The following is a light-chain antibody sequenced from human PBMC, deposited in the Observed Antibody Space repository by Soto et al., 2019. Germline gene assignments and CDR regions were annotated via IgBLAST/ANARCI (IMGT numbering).Light chain of an antibody. CDR1: QSVSTNS. CDR2: GAS. Sequence: EIVLTQSPDTLSLSPGERATLSCRASQSVSTNSLAWYQQRPGQAPRPLIYGASSRATGIPDRFSGSGSGTDFTLTIRRLEPEDFAVYYCQQYDSTVWTFGQGTKVDIK. J-gene: IGKJ1*01. V-gene: IGKV3-20*01. CDR3: QQYDSTVWT.